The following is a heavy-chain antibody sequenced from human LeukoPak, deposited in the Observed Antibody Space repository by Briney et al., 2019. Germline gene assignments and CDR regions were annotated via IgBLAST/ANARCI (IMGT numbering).Heavy chain of an antibody. J-gene: IGHJ5*02. CDR1: GGTFSSYA. CDR3: AADPDLSNWFDP. V-gene: IGHV1-69*05. D-gene: IGHD3/OR15-3a*01. CDR2: IIPIFGTA. Sequence: SVKVSCKASGGTFSSYAISWVRQAPGQGLEWMGRIIPIFGTANYAQKFQGRVTITTDESTSTAYMELSSLRSEDTAVYYCAADPDLSNWFDPWGQGTLVTVSS.